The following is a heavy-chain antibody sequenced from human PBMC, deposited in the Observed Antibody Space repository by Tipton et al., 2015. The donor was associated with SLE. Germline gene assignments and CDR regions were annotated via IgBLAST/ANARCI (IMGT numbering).Heavy chain of an antibody. Sequence: GSLRLSCAASGFTFSTYEMHWVRQAPGKGLEWISYIKGDGSLKLYANSVRGRFTISRDNAHNSLYLQMDSLWVEDTAVYYCAREVVLPNYFDFRGQGVLVTVSS. CDR3: AREVVLPNYFDF. V-gene: IGHV3-48*03. CDR2: IKGDGSLK. CDR1: GFTFSTYE. J-gene: IGHJ4*02. D-gene: IGHD2-21*01.